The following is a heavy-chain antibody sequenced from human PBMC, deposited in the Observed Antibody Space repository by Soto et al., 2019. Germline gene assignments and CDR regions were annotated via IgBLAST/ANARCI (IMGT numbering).Heavy chain of an antibody. CDR2: ISTYNGKT. D-gene: IGHD6-13*01. CDR1: GYTFSTYP. CDR3: ARDRVEAALGTFDQ. J-gene: IGHJ4*02. V-gene: IGHV1-18*01. Sequence: QVQLVQSGAEVKKPGASVTVSCKTSGYTFSTYPISWVRQAPGQGLEWVGWISTYNGKTNYGQKFQGRVTIITDTSASTAYMNLRNLRSDDTAVYYCARDRVEAALGTFDQWGQGTLVTVSS.